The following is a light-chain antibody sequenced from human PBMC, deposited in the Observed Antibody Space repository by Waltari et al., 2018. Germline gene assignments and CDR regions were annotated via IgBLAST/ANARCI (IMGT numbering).Light chain of an antibody. Sequence: EIVMTQSPATLSVSPGERATLSCRAGQSVGSDLAWYQQKPGRAPNLLIHGASTRVTGIPARFSGSGSGTEFTLTISSLQSEDFAVYYCQQYNKWPPYTFGQGTKLEIK. CDR2: GAS. J-gene: IGKJ2*01. CDR3: QQYNKWPPYT. V-gene: IGKV3-15*01. CDR1: QSVGSD.